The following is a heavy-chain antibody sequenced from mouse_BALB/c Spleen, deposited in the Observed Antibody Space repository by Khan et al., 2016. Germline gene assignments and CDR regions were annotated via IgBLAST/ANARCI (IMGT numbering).Heavy chain of an antibody. CDR1: GFTFNTNA. CDR3: VRDTPFAY. J-gene: IGHJ3*01. Sequence: EVQLVETGGGLVQPRGSLKLSCAASGFTFNTNAMNWVRQAPGKGLEWVSRIRSKSNNYATYYADSVKDRFTISRDDSQSMLYLQMNNLKTEDTAMYCWVRDTPFAYWGQGTLVTVSA. V-gene: IGHV10S3*01. CDR2: IRSKSNNYAT.